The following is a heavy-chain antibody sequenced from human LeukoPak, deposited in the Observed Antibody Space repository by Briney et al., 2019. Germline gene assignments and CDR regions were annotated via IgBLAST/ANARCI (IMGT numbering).Heavy chain of an antibody. J-gene: IGHJ4*02. Sequence: GGSLRLSCAASGVIVSSSYMSWVRQAPGKGLEWVSVVYSGGSTHYPDSVKGRFTISRDNSKNTVYLQMNNLRAEDTAVYYCARDESGYASFDYWGQGTLVTVSS. CDR1: GVIVSSSY. D-gene: IGHD5-12*01. CDR3: ARDESGYASFDY. V-gene: IGHV3-53*01. CDR2: VYSGGST.